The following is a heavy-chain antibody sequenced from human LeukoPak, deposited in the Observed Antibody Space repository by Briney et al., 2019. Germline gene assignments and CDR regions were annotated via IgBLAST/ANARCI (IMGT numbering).Heavy chain of an antibody. D-gene: IGHD3-10*01. CDR2: IYYSGST. CDR3: ARGRWFGESVALDV. J-gene: IGHJ6*02. Sequence: SETLSLTCTVSGGSISSYYWSWIRQPPGKGLEWIGYIYYSGSTNYNPSLKSRVTISVDTFKNQFSLKLSSVTAADTAVYYCARGRWFGESVALDVWGQGTTVTVSS. V-gene: IGHV4-59*01. CDR1: GGSISSYY.